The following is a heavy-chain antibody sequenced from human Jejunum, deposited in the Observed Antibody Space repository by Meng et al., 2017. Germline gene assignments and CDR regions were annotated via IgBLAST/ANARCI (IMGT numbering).Heavy chain of an antibody. J-gene: IGHJ5*01. V-gene: IGHV3-11*01. CDR3: ARDGRHRRFDS. CDR2: ISVGGSII. D-gene: IGHD1-26*01. CDR1: GFRFSDDH. Sequence: VELVESGGDLVKPGGSLRLSGVASGFRFSDDHMAWIRQAPGKGLEWISYISVGGSIIYYADSVKGRFTISRDDAKNSVYLQMNSLRAEDTAVYYCARDGRHRRFDSWGQGTLVTVSS.